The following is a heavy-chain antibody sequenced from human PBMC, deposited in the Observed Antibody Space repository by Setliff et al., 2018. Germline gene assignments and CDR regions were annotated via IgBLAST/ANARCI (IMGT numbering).Heavy chain of an antibody. J-gene: IGHJ4*02. CDR3: ARVSYGDYYFDY. D-gene: IGHD4-17*01. V-gene: IGHV3-11*04. CDR2: IDTSGSTT. Sequence: GGSLRLSCAASGFTFSNYFMSWVRQAPGKGLEWVSYIDTSGSTTYYADSVKGRFTISRDNAKNSLYLQMNSLRDEDTAVYYCARVSYGDYYFDYWGQGTLVTVSS. CDR1: GFTFSNYF.